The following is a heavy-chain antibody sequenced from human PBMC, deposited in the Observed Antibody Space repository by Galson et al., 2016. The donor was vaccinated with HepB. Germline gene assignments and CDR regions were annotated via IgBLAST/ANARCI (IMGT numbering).Heavy chain of an antibody. CDR1: GYTFSGYY. J-gene: IGHJ3*01. D-gene: IGHD5-12*01. Sequence: SVKVSCKASGYTFSGYYMHWVRQAPGQGLEWMGRINPRNSGTNYAQKFQGRVTMTRDTSISTAYMELSRLRSDETALYYCARGFSLNGYDFDDGFDFWGQGTMVTVSS. CDR3: ARGFSLNGYDFDDGFDF. V-gene: IGHV1-2*06. CDR2: INPRNSGT.